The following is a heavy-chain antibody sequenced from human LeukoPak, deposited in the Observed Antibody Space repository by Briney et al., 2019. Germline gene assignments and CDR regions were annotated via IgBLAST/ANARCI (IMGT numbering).Heavy chain of an antibody. D-gene: IGHD4-23*01. J-gene: IGHJ4*02. V-gene: IGHV3-74*01. CDR1: GFTFSSYW. CDR2: INTDGSTT. Sequence: GGSLRLSCAASGFTFSSYWMSWVRQAPGKGLVWVSRINTDGSTTDYADSVKGRFTISRDNAKDTLYLQMNSLRAEDTAVYYCASGYVGDGGNSRWGQGTLVTVSS. CDR3: ASGYVGDGGNSR.